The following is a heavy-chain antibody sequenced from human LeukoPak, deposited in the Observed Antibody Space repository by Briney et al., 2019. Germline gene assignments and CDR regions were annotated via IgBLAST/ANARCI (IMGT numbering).Heavy chain of an antibody. CDR2: ISGSGATI. Sequence: GGSLILSCAASGFTFSSYAMSWVRQAPGKGLEWVSAISGSGATIYYADSVKGRFTISRDNSKNTLFLQMNTLRAEDTAVYYCAKESATFHFDCWGQGTLVTVSS. J-gene: IGHJ4*02. CDR1: GFTFSSYA. D-gene: IGHD3-3*01. CDR3: AKESATFHFDC. V-gene: IGHV3-23*01.